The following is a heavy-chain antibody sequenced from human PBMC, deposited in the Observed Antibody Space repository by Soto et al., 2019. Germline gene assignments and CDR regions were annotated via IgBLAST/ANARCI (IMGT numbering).Heavy chain of an antibody. CDR2: LYDVDGS. V-gene: IGHV3-53*01. CDR1: GLTISGKKY. Sequence: DVQLVESGGGLIQPGESLRLSCAAFGLTISGKKYVAWVRQAPGKGLEWVSALYDVDGSFYADSVTGRFTTSSDSSKPTVYLQMNDLRPDDTAVYYCATWHERKHAFEVWGQGTPVTISS. D-gene: IGHD1-1*01. J-gene: IGHJ3*01. CDR3: ATWHERKHAFEV.